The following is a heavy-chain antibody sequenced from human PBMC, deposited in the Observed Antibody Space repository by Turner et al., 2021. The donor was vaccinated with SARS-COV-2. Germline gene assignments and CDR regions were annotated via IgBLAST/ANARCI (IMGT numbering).Heavy chain of an antibody. CDR1: GFTFSSYG. CDR2: ISYDGSNK. Sequence: QVQLGESGGGVVQPGRSLRLSCAASGFTFSSYGMHWVRQAPGKGLEWVAVISYDGSNKYYADSVKGRFTISRDNSKNTLYLQMNSLRAEDTAVYYCAKVSPNRGLRPYYYYYGMDVWGQGTTVTVSS. CDR3: AKVSPNRGLRPYYYYYGMDV. J-gene: IGHJ6*02. V-gene: IGHV3-30*18. D-gene: IGHD5-12*01.